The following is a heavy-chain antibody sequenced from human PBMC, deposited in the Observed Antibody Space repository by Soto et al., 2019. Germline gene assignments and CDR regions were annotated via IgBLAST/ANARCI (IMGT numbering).Heavy chain of an antibody. D-gene: IGHD5-12*01. J-gene: IGHJ3*01. CDR2: ISGSGDRT. CDR3: TWSLVARDAFDE. Sequence: EVELSESGGGLVQPGGSLRLSCVASVFTFSTSVMSWVRQAPGKGLQWVSSISGSGDRTYYADSVKGRFTVSRDNSKNTLYLDMNTVTADDTALYYCTWSLVARDAFDEWGQGTMVIVSS. CDR1: VFTFSTSV. V-gene: IGHV3-23*01.